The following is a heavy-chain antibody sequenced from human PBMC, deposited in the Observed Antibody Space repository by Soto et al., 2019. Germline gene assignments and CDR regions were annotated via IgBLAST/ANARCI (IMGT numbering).Heavy chain of an antibody. CDR1: GGSFSGYY. J-gene: IGHJ4*02. CDR2: INHSGST. CDR3: ARTRGYSGYSLDY. V-gene: IGHV4-34*01. Sequence: SETLSLTCAVYGGSFSGYYWSWIRQPPGKGLEWIGEINHSGSTNYNPSLKSRVTISVDTSKNQFSLKLSSVTAADTAVYYCARTRGYSGYSLDYWGQGTLVT. D-gene: IGHD5-12*01.